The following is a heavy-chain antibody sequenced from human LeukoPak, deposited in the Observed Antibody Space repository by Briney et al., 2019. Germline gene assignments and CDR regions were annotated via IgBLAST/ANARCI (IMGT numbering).Heavy chain of an antibody. D-gene: IGHD1-14*01. J-gene: IGHJ4*02. CDR3: AKDMTGSQDY. Sequence: GGSLRLSWAASGFTFSSYGMHWVRQAPGKGLEWVAVISYDGSNKYYADSVKGRFTISRDNSKNTLYLQMNSLRAEDTAVYYCAKDMTGSQDYWGQGTLVTVSS. CDR2: ISYDGSNK. CDR1: GFTFSSYG. V-gene: IGHV3-30*18.